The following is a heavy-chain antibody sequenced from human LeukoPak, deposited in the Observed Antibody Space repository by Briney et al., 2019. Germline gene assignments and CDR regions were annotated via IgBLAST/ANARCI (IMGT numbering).Heavy chain of an antibody. CDR1: GGSISSSSYY. CDR2: IYYSGST. V-gene: IGHV4-39*07. J-gene: IGHJ4*02. Sequence: SETLSLTCTVYGGSISSSSYYWGWIRQPPGKGLEWIGSIYYSGSTYYNPSLKSRVTISVDTSKNQFSLKLSSVTAADTAVYYCATDSSGLLYWGQGTLVTVSS. CDR3: ATDSSGLLY. D-gene: IGHD3-22*01.